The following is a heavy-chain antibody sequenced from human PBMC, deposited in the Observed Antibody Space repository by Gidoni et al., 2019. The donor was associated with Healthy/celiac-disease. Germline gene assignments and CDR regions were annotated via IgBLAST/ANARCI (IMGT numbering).Heavy chain of an antibody. CDR2: FSFDGKDK. D-gene: IGHD1-26*01. CDR1: GFIFTNFA. Sequence: QVHLVESGGGVVQPGRSLRLSCAASGFIFTNFAMHWVRQAPGKGLEWVAGFSFDGKDKYYGDSVKGRFTISTDDSKNTLILEMNSLRPDDTAVYYCARPGYSGSSQGVLEYWGQGTLVTVS. V-gene: IGHV3-30*03. J-gene: IGHJ4*02. CDR3: ARPGYSGSSQGVLEY.